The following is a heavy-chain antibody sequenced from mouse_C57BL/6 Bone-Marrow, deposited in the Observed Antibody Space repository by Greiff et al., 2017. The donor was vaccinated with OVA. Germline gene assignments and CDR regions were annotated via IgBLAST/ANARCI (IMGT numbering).Heavy chain of an antibody. CDR1: GYTFTSYW. CDR3: ARHRGWLLRWYFDD. CDR2: IYPGSGST. D-gene: IGHD2-3*01. J-gene: IGHJ1*03. V-gene: IGHV1-55*01. Sequence: QVQLQQPGAELVKPGASVKMSCKASGYTFTSYWITWVKQRPGQGLEWIGDIYPGSGSTNYNEKFKSKATLTVDTSSSTAYMQLSSLTSEDSAVYYGARHRGWLLRWYFDDWGTGTTVTVSS.